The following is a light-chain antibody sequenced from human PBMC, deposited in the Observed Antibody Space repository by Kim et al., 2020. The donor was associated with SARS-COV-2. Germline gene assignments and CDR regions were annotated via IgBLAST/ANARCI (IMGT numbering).Light chain of an antibody. V-gene: IGKV3-15*01. CDR1: QRLSST. J-gene: IGKJ4*01. CDR2: AVS. Sequence: VSPGERATLSCRASQRLSSTLAWYQQKPGQAPRLLIYAVSTRATGVPARFSGSGSGTYFSLTISSLQSEDFAFYYCQQYNNWPLTFGGGTKVDIK. CDR3: QQYNNWPLT.